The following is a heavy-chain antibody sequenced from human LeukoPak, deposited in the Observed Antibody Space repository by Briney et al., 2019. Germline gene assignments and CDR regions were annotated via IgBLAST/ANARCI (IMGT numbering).Heavy chain of an antibody. CDR3: ATLDWSPSYFDY. CDR2: IYTSGST. J-gene: IGHJ4*02. Sequence: SETLSLTCTVSGGSISSGTHYWSWIRQPAGKGLEWIGRIYTSGSTNYNPSLKSRVTISVATSKNQFSLKLSSVTAADTAVYYCATLDWSPSYFDYWGQGTLVTVSS. D-gene: IGHD3/OR15-3a*01. CDR1: GGSISSGTHY. V-gene: IGHV4-61*02.